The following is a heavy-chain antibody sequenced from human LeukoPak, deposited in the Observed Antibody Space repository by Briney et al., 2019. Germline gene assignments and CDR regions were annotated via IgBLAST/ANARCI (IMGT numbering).Heavy chain of an antibody. D-gene: IGHD1-26*01. CDR1: GGSFSGYY. J-gene: IGHJ4*02. Sequence: SETLSLTCAVYGGSFSGYYWSWIRQPPGKGLEWIGEINRSGSTNYNPSLKSRVTISVDTSKNQFSLKLSSVTAADTAVYYCARGSGDPLDYWGQGTLVSVSS. CDR2: INRSGST. CDR3: ARGSGDPLDY. V-gene: IGHV4-34*01.